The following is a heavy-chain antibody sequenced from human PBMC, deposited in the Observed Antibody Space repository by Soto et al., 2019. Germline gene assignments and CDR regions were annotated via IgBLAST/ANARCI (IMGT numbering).Heavy chain of an antibody. Sequence: SETLSLTCTVAGASISGFYWSWIRQPPGAGLEWIGYVHNTASTKYNPSLMGRVTMSLDTSKNHFSLRLSSVTAADAAVYYCARRSTPPGQYAYYFDYWGRGILVTVSS. D-gene: IGHD2-15*01. CDR1: GASISGFY. J-gene: IGHJ4*02. CDR3: ARRSTPPGQYAYYFDY. V-gene: IGHV4-59*08. CDR2: VHNTAST.